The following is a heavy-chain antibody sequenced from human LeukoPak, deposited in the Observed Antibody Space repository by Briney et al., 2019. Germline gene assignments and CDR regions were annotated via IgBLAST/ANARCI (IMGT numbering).Heavy chain of an antibody. Sequence: SETLSLTCAVYGGSFSGYYWSWIRQPPGKGLEGIGEINHSGSTNYNPSLKRRSTISVEPSKHQFSLTLSYVTAADTAVYYCGRGADYDPRWFDPWGQGTLVTVSS. V-gene: IGHV4-34*01. J-gene: IGHJ5*02. CDR1: GGSFSGYY. D-gene: IGHD4-17*01. CDR3: GRGADYDPRWFDP. CDR2: INHSGST.